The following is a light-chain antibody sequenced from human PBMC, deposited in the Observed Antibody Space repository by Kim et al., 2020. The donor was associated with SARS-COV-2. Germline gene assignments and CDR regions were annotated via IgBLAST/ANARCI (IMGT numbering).Light chain of an antibody. CDR1: SSNIGSNY. CDR3: AAWDDSLSGLKV. CDR2: RNN. J-gene: IGLJ3*02. V-gene: IGLV1-47*01. Sequence: QLVLTQPPSASGTPGQRVTISCSGSSSNIGSNYVYWYQQLPGTAPKLLIYRNNQRPSGVPDRFSGSKSGTSASLAISGLRSEDEADYYCAAWDDSLSGLKVFGGGTQLTVL.